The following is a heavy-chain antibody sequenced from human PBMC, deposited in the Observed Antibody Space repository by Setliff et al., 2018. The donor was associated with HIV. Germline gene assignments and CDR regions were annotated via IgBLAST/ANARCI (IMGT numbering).Heavy chain of an antibody. Sequence: ASVKVSCKASGYTFTGYYMHWVRQAPGQGLEWMGWINPSSGGTTYAQKFQGRVAMTRDTSTSTVYMELSSLRSEDTAVYYCASAGAWQRNALEIWGQGTMVTVSS. V-gene: IGHV1-2*02. CDR1: GYTFTGYY. CDR3: ASAGAWQRNALEI. CDR2: INPSSGGT. J-gene: IGHJ3*02. D-gene: IGHD5-12*01.